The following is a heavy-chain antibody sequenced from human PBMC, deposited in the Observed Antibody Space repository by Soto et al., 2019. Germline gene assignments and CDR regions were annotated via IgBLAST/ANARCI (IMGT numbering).Heavy chain of an antibody. CDR3: AKGGKGGYGGYELDC. CDR2: ISSIDSST. D-gene: IGHD5-12*01. J-gene: IGHJ4*02. CDR1: GFTFSNYA. V-gene: IGHV3-23*01. Sequence: EVQLLESGGGLVQPGGSLRLSCAASGFTFSNYALSWVRQAPGKGLEWVSSISSIDSSTNYADSVRGRFTISRDNSKNTLYLQINRLRAEDTAVYYCAKGGKGGYGGYELDCWGQGTLVTVSS.